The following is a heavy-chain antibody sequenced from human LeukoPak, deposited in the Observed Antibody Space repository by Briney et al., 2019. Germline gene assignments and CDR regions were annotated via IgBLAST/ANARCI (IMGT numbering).Heavy chain of an antibody. CDR3: ARDISATMIAGGWFDP. V-gene: IGHV3-7*01. Sequence: GGSLRLSCAASGFTFSSYWMSWVRQAPGKGLEWVANIKQDGNEKYYVDSVKGRFTISRDNAKNLLYLQMNSLRAEDTAVYYCARDISATMIAGGWFDPWGQGTLVTVSS. J-gene: IGHJ5*02. CDR2: IKQDGNEK. D-gene: IGHD3-22*01. CDR1: GFTFSSYW.